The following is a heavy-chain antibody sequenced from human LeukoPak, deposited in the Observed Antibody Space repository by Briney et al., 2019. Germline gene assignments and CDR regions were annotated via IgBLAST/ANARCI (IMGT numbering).Heavy chain of an antibody. J-gene: IGHJ4*02. CDR2: INHSGST. V-gene: IGHV4-34*01. CDR1: GGSFSGYY. CDR3: ARGRYSYGYFGY. Sequence: PSETLSLTCAVYGGSFSGYYWSWIRQPPGKGLEWIGEINHSGSTNYNPSLKGRVTISVDTSKNQFSLKLSSVTAADTAVYYCARGRYSYGYFGYWGQGTLVTVSS. D-gene: IGHD5-18*01.